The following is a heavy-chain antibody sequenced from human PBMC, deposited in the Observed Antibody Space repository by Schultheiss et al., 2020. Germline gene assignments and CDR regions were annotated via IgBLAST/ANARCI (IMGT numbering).Heavy chain of an antibody. D-gene: IGHD3-3*01. J-gene: IGHJ6*03. V-gene: IGHV1-69*13. CDR1: GYTFTSYY. Sequence: SVKVSCKASGYTFTSYYMHWVRQAPGQGLEWMGGIIPIFGTANYAQKFQGRVTITADESTSTAYMELSSLRSEDTAVYYCARDGGYYYYYYYMDVWGKGTTVTVSS. CDR2: IIPIFGTA. CDR3: ARDGGYYYYYYYMDV.